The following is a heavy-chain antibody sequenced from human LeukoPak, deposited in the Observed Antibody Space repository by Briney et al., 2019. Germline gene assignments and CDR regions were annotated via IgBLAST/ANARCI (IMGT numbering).Heavy chain of an antibody. J-gene: IGHJ4*02. V-gene: IGHV3-30-3*01. Sequence: GGSLRLSCAASGFTFSSYAMHWVRQAPGKGLEWVAVISYDGSNKYYADSVKGRFTISRDNSKNTLYLQMNSLRAEDTAVYYCARAPPQELVAAPLGYWGQGTLVTVSS. CDR1: GFTFSSYA. CDR2: ISYDGSNK. CDR3: ARAPPQELVAAPLGY. D-gene: IGHD2-15*01.